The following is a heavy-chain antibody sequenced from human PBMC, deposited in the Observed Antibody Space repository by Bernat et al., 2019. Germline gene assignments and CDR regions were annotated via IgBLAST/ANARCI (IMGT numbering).Heavy chain of an antibody. V-gene: IGHV3-23*01. CDR2: ISGSGGST. CDR3: AKDAPSDYGWELLGTDAFDI. CDR1: GFTFSSYA. Sequence: EVQLLESGGGLVQPGGSLRLSCAASGFTFSSYAMSWVRQAPGKGLEWVSAISGSGGSTYYADSVKGRFTISRDNSKNTLYLQMNSLRAEDTAVYYCAKDAPSDYGWELLGTDAFDIWGQGTMVTVSS. J-gene: IGHJ3*02. D-gene: IGHD1-26*01.